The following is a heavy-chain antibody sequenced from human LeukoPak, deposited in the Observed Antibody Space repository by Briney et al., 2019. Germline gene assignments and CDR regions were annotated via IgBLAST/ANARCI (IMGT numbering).Heavy chain of an antibody. CDR1: NYSINSGYY. J-gene: IGHJ3*02. V-gene: IGHV4-38-2*01. CDR2: IYHSGST. D-gene: IGHD6-13*01. CDR3: ARASQIAAAGTYAFDI. Sequence: SETLSLTCAVSNYSINSGYYWGWVRQPPGKGLEWIGEIYHSGSTNYNPSLKSRVTISVDKSKNQFSLKLSSVTAADTAVYYCARASQIAAAGTYAFDIWGQGTMVTVSS.